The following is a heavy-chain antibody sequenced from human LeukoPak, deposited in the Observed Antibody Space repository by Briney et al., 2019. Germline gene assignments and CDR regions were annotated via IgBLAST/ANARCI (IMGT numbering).Heavy chain of an antibody. V-gene: IGHV3-23*01. Sequence: GGSLRRSCAASGFTFSSYAMSWVRQAPGKGLEWVSAISGSGGSTYYADSVKGRFTISRDNPKNTLYLQMNSLRAEDTAVYYCAKDVVVVAATHLQHWGQGTLVTVSS. CDR3: AKDVVVVAATHLQH. CDR1: GFTFSSYA. CDR2: ISGSGGST. J-gene: IGHJ1*01. D-gene: IGHD2-15*01.